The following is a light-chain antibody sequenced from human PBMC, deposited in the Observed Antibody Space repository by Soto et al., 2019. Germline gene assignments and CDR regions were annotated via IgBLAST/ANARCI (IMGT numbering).Light chain of an antibody. Sequence: DIQMTQSPSTLSASVGDRVTITCRASQSISSWLAWYQQKPGRAPKLLIYDSSSLESGVPSRFSGSGSGTEFTLTISSLQPDDFATYYCQQYNSYPSTFGGGNKVDIK. J-gene: IGKJ4*01. CDR2: DSS. V-gene: IGKV1-5*01. CDR1: QSISSW. CDR3: QQYNSYPST.